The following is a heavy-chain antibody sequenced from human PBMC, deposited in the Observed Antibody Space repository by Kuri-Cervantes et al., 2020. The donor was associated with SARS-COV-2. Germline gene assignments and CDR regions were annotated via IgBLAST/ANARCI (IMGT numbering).Heavy chain of an antibody. J-gene: IGHJ6*03. D-gene: IGHD2-2*01. CDR1: DGSFRNYY. V-gene: IGHV4-34*01. CDR3: ARGREGVVPATILGLGYFLYFSMDV. CDR2: INHSGST. Sequence: GSLRLSCAVSDGSFRNYYWSWIRQPPGKGLEWIGEINHSGSTNYNPSLSSRVTISVDMSKNQFSLRLSSVTAADTAMYYCARGREGVVPATILGLGYFLYFSMDVWGKGTSVTVSS.